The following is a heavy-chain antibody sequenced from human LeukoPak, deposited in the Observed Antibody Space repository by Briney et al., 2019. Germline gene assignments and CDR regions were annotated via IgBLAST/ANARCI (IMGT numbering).Heavy chain of an antibody. J-gene: IGHJ5*02. D-gene: IGHD6-13*01. CDR2: IIPIFGTA. CDR1: GGTFSSYA. CDR3: ARGIIAAARFDP. Sequence: SVKVSCKASGGTFSSYAISWVRQAPGQGLEWMGGIIPIFGTANYAQKFQGRATITTDESTSTAYMELSSLRSEDTAVYYCARGIIAAARFDPWGQGTLVTVSS. V-gene: IGHV1-69*05.